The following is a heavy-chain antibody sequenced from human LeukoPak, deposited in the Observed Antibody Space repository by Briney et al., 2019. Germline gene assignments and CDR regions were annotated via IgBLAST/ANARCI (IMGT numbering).Heavy chain of an antibody. CDR1: GGTFSSYT. J-gene: IGHJ4*02. D-gene: IGHD2-21*02. CDR2: IIPILGIA. Sequence: SVKVSCKASGGTFSSYTISWVRQAPGQGFEWMGRIIPILGIANYAQKFQGRVTITADKSTSTAYMELSSVRSEETTVYYCARERGDYVSLNFDYWGQGTLVTVSS. CDR3: ARERGDYVSLNFDY. V-gene: IGHV1-69*04.